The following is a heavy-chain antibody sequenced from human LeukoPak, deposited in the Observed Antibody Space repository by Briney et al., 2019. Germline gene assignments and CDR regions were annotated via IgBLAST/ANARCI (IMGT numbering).Heavy chain of an antibody. J-gene: IGHJ5*02. V-gene: IGHV5-10-1*01. D-gene: IGHD3-10*01. CDR3: ARLWFGESSNWFDP. CDR2: IDPSDSYT. CDR1: GYRFTNYW. Sequence: GESLKISCKGYGYRFTNYWISWVRQMPGKGLEWMGRIDPSDSYTNYSPSFQGHGTISADRSISTAYLQWSSLKASDTAMYYCARLWFGESSNWFDPWGQGTLVTVSS.